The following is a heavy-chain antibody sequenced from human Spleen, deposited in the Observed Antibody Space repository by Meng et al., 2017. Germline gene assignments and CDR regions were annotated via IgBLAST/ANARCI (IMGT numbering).Heavy chain of an antibody. CDR2: ISGGGGIT. Sequence: EVQLLESGGGLVHPGGSVRLSCAASGFTFSSFAMSWVRQAPGKGLEWVSVISGGGGITYYADSVKGRFTISRDNSKNMLYLQMNSLRAEDTAVYYCAKYIGDTNYFDLWGRGTLVTVSS. V-gene: IGHV3-23*01. CDR3: AKYIGDTNYFDL. CDR1: GFTFSSFA. D-gene: IGHD2-15*01. J-gene: IGHJ2*01.